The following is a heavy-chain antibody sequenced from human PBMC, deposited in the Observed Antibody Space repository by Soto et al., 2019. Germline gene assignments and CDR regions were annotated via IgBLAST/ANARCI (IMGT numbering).Heavy chain of an antibody. D-gene: IGHD4-17*01. CDR3: ARTTAVPNTLRSRYFFDY. V-gene: IGHV4-61*01. CDR2: VYYSGTT. J-gene: IGHJ4*02. Sequence: PSNTLSLTCSVAGGSVSDNTYYWSWIRQPPGKRLEWIGYVYYSGTTNYNPSLKSRVTISVDLSKSRFSLRLSSVTTADTALYYCARTTAVPNTLRSRYFFDYWGQGTLVTVSS. CDR1: GGSVSDNTYY.